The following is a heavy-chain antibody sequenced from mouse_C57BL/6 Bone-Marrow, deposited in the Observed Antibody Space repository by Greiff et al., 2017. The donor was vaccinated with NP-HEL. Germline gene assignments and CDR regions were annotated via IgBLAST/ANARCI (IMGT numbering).Heavy chain of an antibody. J-gene: IGHJ2*01. CDR3: ARKGTTVVEDY. Sequence: VQLQQSRPELVKPGASVKISCKASGYSFTSYYIHWVKQRPGQGLEWIGWIYPGSGNTKYNEKFKGKATLTADTSSSTAYMQLSSLTSEDSAVYYCARKGTTVVEDYWGQGTTLTVSS. CDR2: IYPGSGNT. D-gene: IGHD1-1*01. V-gene: IGHV1-66*01. CDR1: GYSFTSYY.